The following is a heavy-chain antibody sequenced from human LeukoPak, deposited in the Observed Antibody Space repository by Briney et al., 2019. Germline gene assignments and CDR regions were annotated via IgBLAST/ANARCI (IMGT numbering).Heavy chain of an antibody. CDR3: AKGLSESIYDALDS. CDR1: GFTFSTYV. J-gene: IGHJ4*02. CDR2: ISTGDST. V-gene: IGHV3-23*01. Sequence: GGSLRLSCAASGFTFSTYVMNCVRQARGKGLEWVSHISTGDSTYYPDSVKGRFTVSRDRSKNTLYLQMNSLRADDTAVYYCAKGLSESIYDALDSWGPGTLVTVSS. D-gene: IGHD1-26*01.